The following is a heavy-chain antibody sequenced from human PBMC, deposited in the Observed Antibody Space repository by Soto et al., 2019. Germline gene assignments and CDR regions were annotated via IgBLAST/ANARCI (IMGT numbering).Heavy chain of an antibody. CDR1: GLTFGTNA. CDR2: ISGSGGST. J-gene: IGHJ6*02. Sequence: PGGSLRTSFAVSGLTFGTNAMRWVRQGPGKGLEWVSAISGSGGSTYYADSLKGRFTISRDTSKNTLYLQMNSLRAEDTAVYYCAKGVSRGWDSYSYGMDVWGQGT. D-gene: IGHD6-19*01. CDR3: AKGVSRGWDSYSYGMDV. V-gene: IGHV3-23*01.